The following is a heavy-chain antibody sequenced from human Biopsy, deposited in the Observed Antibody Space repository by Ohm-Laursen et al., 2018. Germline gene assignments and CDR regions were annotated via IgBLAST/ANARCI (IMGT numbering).Heavy chain of an antibody. Sequence: TLSLTCAVYGESFNGYYWRWIRQTPGKGLEWIGEIHHSGRTNYNPSLKSRVTISVDTSKNQFSLKVRSVTAADTAVYYCVRGVDYYDPYHYYALDVWGQGTTVTVSS. CDR1: GESFNGYY. CDR2: IHHSGRT. D-gene: IGHD3-22*01. V-gene: IGHV4-34*01. CDR3: VRGVDYYDPYHYYALDV. J-gene: IGHJ6*02.